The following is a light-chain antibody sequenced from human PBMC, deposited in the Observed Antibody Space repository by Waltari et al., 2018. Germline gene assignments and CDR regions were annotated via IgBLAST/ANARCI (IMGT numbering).Light chain of an antibody. J-gene: IGKJ5*01. CDR2: GAS. CDR1: QSVSST. CDR3: QQRNHWIT. V-gene: IGKV3-15*01. Sequence: EIVMTQSPATLSVSPGERATLSCRASQSVSSTLAWYQQKPGQAPRLLIYGASTRATGFPARFSGSGSGTEFTLTISSLEPEDFAVYHCQQRNHWITFGQGTRLEI.